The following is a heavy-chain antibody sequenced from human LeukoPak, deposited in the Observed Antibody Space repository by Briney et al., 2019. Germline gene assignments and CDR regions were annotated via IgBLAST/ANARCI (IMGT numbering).Heavy chain of an antibody. D-gene: IGHD3-9*01. Sequence: SVKVSCKASGGTFSSDAISWVRQAPGQGLEWMGGIIPIFGTANYAQKFQGRVTITADESTSTAYMELSSLRPEDTAVYYCARDVYKYDILTGYYTFDYWGQGTLVTVSS. CDR2: IIPIFGTA. J-gene: IGHJ4*02. CDR3: ARDVYKYDILTGYYTFDY. CDR1: GGTFSSDA. V-gene: IGHV1-69*01.